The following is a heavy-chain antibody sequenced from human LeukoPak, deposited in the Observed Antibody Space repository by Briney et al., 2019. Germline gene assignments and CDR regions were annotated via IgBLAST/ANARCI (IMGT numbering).Heavy chain of an antibody. J-gene: IGHJ4*02. CDR2: IHYSGST. D-gene: IGHD3-22*01. V-gene: IGHV4-59*08. CDR1: GGSISSYC. Sequence: PSETLSLTCTVSGGSISSYCWSWIRQPPGKGLEWIGYIHYSGSTNYNPSLKSRVTISVDTSKNQFSLKLSSVTAADTAVYYCARQPYYYDSSGYYYFDYWGQGTQVTVSS. CDR3: ARQPYYYDSSGYYYFDY.